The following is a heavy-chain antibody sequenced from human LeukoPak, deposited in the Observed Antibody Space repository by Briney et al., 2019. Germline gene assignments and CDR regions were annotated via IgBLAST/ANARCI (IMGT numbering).Heavy chain of an antibody. Sequence: GGSLRLSCAASGFTFSSYGMHWVRQAPGKGLEWVAFIRYDGSNKYYAASVKGRFTISSDNSKNTLYLQMNSLRAEDTAVYYCAKETAEGYYFDYWGQGTLVTVSS. CDR1: GFTFSSYG. V-gene: IGHV3-30*02. CDR3: AKETAEGYYFDY. J-gene: IGHJ4*02. CDR2: IRYDGSNK.